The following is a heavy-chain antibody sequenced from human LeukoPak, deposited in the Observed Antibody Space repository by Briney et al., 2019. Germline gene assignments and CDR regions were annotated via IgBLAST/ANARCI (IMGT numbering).Heavy chain of an antibody. J-gene: IGHJ4*02. CDR2: ISGSGGST. D-gene: IGHD1-1*01. Sequence: GSLRLSCAASGFTFSDYYMSWIRQAPGKGLEWVSAISGSGGSTYYADSVKGRFTISRDNSKNTLYLQMNSLRAEDTAVYYCAKDSPGTTHYWGQGTLVTVSS. CDR1: GFTFSDYY. V-gene: IGHV3-23*01. CDR3: AKDSPGTTHY.